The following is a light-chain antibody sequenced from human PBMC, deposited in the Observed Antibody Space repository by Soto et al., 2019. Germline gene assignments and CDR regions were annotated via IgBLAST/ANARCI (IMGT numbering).Light chain of an antibody. V-gene: IGKV3-11*01. CDR3: QQRSNWPRLT. Sequence: EIVLTQSPATLSLSPGERATLSCRASQSVSSSLGWYQQKPGQAPRLLIYDASSPATGIPARFSGSGSGTDFTLAISSLEPEDFAVYYCQQRSNWPRLTFGGGTKVEIK. CDR2: DAS. J-gene: IGKJ4*01. CDR1: QSVSSS.